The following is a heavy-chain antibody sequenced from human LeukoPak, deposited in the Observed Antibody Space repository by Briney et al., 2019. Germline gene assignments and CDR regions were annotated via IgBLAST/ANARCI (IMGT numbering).Heavy chain of an antibody. J-gene: IGHJ6*03. Sequence: ASVTVSCKASGYTFTGYYMHWVRQAPGQGLEWMGWISAYNGNTNYAQKLQGRVTMTTDTSTSTAYMELRSLRSDDTAVYYCARLGNRDPWYYYYYMDVWGKGTTVTVSS. CDR1: GYTFTGYY. CDR2: ISAYNGNT. CDR3: ARLGNRDPWYYYYYMDV. V-gene: IGHV1-18*04. D-gene: IGHD3-16*01.